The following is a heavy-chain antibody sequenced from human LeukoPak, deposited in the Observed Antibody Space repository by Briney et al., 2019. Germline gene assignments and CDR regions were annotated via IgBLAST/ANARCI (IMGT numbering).Heavy chain of an antibody. CDR3: ARTTSMNYVGDAFHI. Sequence: GGSLRLSCAASGFTFSHYGMTWVRQAPGKGLEWVSAISGSCGSTYYAGSVKGRFTIPRDNSKNPLYLQMNSLRADDTAVYYCARTTSMNYVGDAFHIWGQGTMVTVSS. CDR1: GFTFSHYG. CDR2: ISGSCGST. D-gene: IGHD1-7*01. J-gene: IGHJ3*02. V-gene: IGHV3-23*01.